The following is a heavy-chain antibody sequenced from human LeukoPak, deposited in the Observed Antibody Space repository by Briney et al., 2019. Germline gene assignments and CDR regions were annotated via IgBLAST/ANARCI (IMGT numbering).Heavy chain of an antibody. J-gene: IGHJ4*02. CDR3: QASTPNSAFDC. CDR2: ISSNGGAT. D-gene: IGHD1-1*01. CDR1: GFTFSAFS. Sequence: PGGSLRLSCSASGFTFSAFSMHWVPQAAGNGLVYVSGISSNGGATFYADSVKGRFTISRDNSKNTLYLQMSGLRTEDTAVYYCQASTPNSAFDCWGQGTLVTVSS. V-gene: IGHV3-64D*09.